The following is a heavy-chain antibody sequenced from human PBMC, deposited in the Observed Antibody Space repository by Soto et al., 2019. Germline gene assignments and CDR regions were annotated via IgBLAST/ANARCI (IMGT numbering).Heavy chain of an antibody. CDR3: AKDDQPGLGMDV. V-gene: IGHV3-30*18. Sequence: QVQLVESGGGVVQPGRSLRLSCAASGFTFSSYGMHWVRQAPGKGLEWVAVISYDGSNKYYEDSVKGRFTISRDNSKNTLYLQMNSLRAEDTAVYYCAKDDQPGLGMDVWGQGTTVTVSS. CDR2: ISYDGSNK. J-gene: IGHJ6*02. CDR1: GFTFSSYG. D-gene: IGHD2-2*01.